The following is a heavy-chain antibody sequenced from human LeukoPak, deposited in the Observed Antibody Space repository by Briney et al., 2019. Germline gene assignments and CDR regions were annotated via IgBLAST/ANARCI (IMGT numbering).Heavy chain of an antibody. D-gene: IGHD3-22*01. V-gene: IGHV3-30*03. CDR1: GFTFSSYG. CDR3: ARGPQKNGHSSGYPGYFDY. J-gene: IGHJ4*02. Sequence: PGRSLRLSCAASGFTFSSYGMHWVRQAPGKGLEWVAVISYDGSNKYYADSVKGRFTISRDNAKNSLYLQMNSLRAEDTAVYYCARGPQKNGHSSGYPGYFDYWGQGTLVTVSS. CDR2: ISYDGSNK.